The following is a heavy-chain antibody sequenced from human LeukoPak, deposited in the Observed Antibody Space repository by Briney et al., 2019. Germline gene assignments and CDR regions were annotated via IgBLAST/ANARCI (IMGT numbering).Heavy chain of an antibody. J-gene: IGHJ4*02. CDR3: ARKINSDTYGSFLAY. CDR2: INPGDGTT. CDR1: GYTFTTYY. D-gene: IGHD3-10*01. Sequence: ASVKVSCKASGYTFTTYYMHWVRRAPGQGLEWMGLINPGDGTTIYEQKFQGRVTMTRDTSTTTVYMEVSSLRSDNTAVYYCARKINSDTYGSFLAYWGQGTLVTVSS. V-gene: IGHV1-46*01.